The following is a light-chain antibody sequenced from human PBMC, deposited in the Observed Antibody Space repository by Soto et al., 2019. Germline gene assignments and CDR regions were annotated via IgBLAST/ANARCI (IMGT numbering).Light chain of an antibody. CDR1: QSLRSTS. V-gene: IGKV3-20*01. CDR2: GAS. Sequence: DMVWTQSAGTLSLSPGEIATLSCRASQSLRSTSLAWYQQKPGQAPRLLMYGASNRATGIPDKFGGGGSRKDLNLTIRRLEPADFAVHYCQHYRGSPPITFGQGTRLEI. CDR3: QHYRGSPPIT. J-gene: IGKJ5*01.